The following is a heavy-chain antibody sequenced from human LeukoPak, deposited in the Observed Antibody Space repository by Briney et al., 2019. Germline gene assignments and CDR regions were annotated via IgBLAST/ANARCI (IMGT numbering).Heavy chain of an antibody. Sequence: GGSLRLSCAASGFTFSSYAMSWVRQAPGKGLEWVSAISGSGGSTYYADSVKGRFTISRDNSKNTLYLQMNSLRAEDTAVYYCAKALGLQSTPTPPGYYYYMDVWGKGTTVTVSS. CDR1: GFTFSSYA. CDR2: ISGSGGST. D-gene: IGHD4-11*01. CDR3: AKALGLQSTPTPPGYYYYMDV. V-gene: IGHV3-23*01. J-gene: IGHJ6*03.